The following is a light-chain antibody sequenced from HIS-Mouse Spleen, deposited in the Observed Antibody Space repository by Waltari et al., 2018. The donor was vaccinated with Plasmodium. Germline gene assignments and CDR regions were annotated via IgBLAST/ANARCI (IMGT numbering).Light chain of an antibody. CDR1: KLGEKY. V-gene: IGLV3-1*01. Sequence: SYELTQPPSVSVSPGQTASITCSGVKLGEKYACWYQQKPGQSPVLGIYQDSKRPSGIPERFSGSNSGNTATLTISGTQAMDEADYYCQAWDSSTYVVFGGGTKLTVL. CDR3: QAWDSSTYVV. CDR2: QDS. J-gene: IGLJ2*01.